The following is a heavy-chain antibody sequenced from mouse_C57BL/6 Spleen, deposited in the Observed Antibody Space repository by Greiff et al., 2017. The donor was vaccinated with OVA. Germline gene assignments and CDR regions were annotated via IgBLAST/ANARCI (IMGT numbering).Heavy chain of an antibody. J-gene: IGHJ3*01. CDR1: GYTFTDYY. V-gene: IGHV1-84*01. Sequence: LMESGPELVKPGASVKISCKASGYTFTDYYINWVKQRPGQGLEWIGWIYPGSGNTKYNEKFKGKATLTVDTSSSTAYMQLSSLTSEDSAVYFCARKDGNYLNWAWFAYWGQGTLVTVSA. CDR3: ARKDGNYLNWAWFAY. D-gene: IGHD2-1*01. CDR2: IYPGSGNT.